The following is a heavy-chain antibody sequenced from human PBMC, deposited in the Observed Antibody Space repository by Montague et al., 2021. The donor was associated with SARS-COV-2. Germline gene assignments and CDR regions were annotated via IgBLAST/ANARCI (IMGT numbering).Heavy chain of an antibody. CDR1: GDSVSSNIAA. D-gene: IGHD1-14*01. CDR2: TYYRSKWYN. Sequence: SASSGDSVSSNIAAWNWIRQSPSRGLEWLGRTYYRSKWYNDYAVSVRSRITISPDTSKNQFSLQLNSVTPEDTAVYYCTQERGPGRTTWHYFDYWGQGTLVTVSS. CDR3: TQERGPGRTTWHYFDY. V-gene: IGHV6-1*01. J-gene: IGHJ4*02.